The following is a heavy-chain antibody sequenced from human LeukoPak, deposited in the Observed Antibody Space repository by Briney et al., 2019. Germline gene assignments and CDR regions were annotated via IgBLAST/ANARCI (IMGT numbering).Heavy chain of an antibody. J-gene: IGHJ4*02. D-gene: IGHD3-22*01. V-gene: IGHV4-59*01. CDR3: ARDAYYYDSSGYPVGPYYFDY. CDR1: GGSFSGYY. CDR2: IYYSGST. Sequence: SETLSLTCAVYGGSFSGYYWSWIRQPPGKGLEWIGYIYYSGSTNYNPSLKSRVTISVDTSKNQFSLKLSSVTAADTAVYYCARDAYYYDSSGYPVGPYYFDYWGQGTLVTVSS.